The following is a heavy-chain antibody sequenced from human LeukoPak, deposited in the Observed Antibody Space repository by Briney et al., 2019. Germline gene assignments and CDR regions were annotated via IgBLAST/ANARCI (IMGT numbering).Heavy chain of an antibody. CDR2: INSDGSST. V-gene: IGHV3-74*01. CDR3: ARDFSSGWYGWKPFDP. J-gene: IGHJ5*02. Sequence: GGSLRLSCAASGFTFSSYRMHWVRQAPGKGLVWVSRINSDGSSTSYADSVKGRFTISRDNAKNTLYLQMNSLRAEDTAVYYCARDFSSGWYGWKPFDPWGQGTLVTVSS. CDR1: GFTFSSYR. D-gene: IGHD6-19*01.